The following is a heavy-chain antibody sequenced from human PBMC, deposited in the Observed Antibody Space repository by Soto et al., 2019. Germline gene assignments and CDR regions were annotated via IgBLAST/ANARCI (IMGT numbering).Heavy chain of an antibody. J-gene: IGHJ5*02. Sequence: SETLSLTCAVYGGSFSGYYWSWIRQPPGKGLEWIGEINHSGSTNYNPSLKSRVTISVDTSKNQFSLKLSSVTAADTAVYYCAREEYSSSSLGSSWGQGTLVTVSS. CDR3: AREEYSSSSLGSS. CDR1: GGSFSGYY. V-gene: IGHV4-34*01. D-gene: IGHD6-6*01. CDR2: INHSGST.